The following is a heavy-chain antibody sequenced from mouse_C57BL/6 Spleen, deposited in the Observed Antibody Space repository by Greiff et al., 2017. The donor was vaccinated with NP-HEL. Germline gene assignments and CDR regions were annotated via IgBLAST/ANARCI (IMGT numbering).Heavy chain of an antibody. Sequence: VKLQESGAELVRPGASVTLSCKASGYTFTDYEMHWVKQTPVHGLEWIGAIDPETGGTAYNQKFKGKAILTADKSSSTAYMELRSLTSEDSAVYYCTRSYDYDDAMDYWGQGTSVTVSS. V-gene: IGHV1-15*01. CDR2: IDPETGGT. D-gene: IGHD2-4*01. CDR3: TRSYDYDDAMDY. CDR1: GYTFTDYE. J-gene: IGHJ4*01.